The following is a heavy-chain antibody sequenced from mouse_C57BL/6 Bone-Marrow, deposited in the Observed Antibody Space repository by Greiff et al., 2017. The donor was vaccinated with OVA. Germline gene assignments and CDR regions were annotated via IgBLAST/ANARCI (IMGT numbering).Heavy chain of an antibody. D-gene: IGHD1-1*01. J-gene: IGHJ3*01. CDR1: GFTFSDAW. CDR3: TRDGSSSSWFAY. V-gene: IGHV6-6*01. Sequence: EVMLVESGGGLVQPGGSMKLSCAASGFTFSDAWMDWVRQSPEKGLEWVAEIRNKANNHATYYAESVKGRFTISRDDSKSSVYLQMNSLRAEDTGIYYCTRDGSSSSWFAYWGQGTLVTVSA. CDR2: IRNKANNHAT.